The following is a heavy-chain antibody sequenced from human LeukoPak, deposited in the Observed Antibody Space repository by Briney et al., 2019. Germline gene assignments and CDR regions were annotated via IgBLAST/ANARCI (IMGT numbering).Heavy chain of an antibody. D-gene: IGHD2-21*01. CDR3: AKGALWVPYYYYMDV. J-gene: IGHJ6*03. CDR1: GFSFNNYA. CDR2: ISYDGGDK. V-gene: IGHV3-30*18. Sequence: PGKSLRLSCAASGFSFNNYAMYWVRQAPGKGLEWVALISYDGGDKYYAESMKGRFTISRDNSKNTVYLQMNSLRAEDTALYYCAKGALWVPYYYYMDVWGTGTTVTVSS.